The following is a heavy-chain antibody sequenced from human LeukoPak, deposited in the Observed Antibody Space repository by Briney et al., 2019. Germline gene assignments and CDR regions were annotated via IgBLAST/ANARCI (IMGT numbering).Heavy chain of an antibody. D-gene: IGHD3-22*01. CDR3: ASLAPYYYDSSGFDY. V-gene: IGHV4-38-2*02. CDR2: IYHSGST. J-gene: IGHJ4*02. Sequence: PSETLSLTCTVSGYSISSGYYWGWIRQPPGKGLEWIGSIYHSGSTYYNPSLKSRVTISVDTSKNQFSLKLSSVTAADTAVYYCASLAPYYYDSSGFDYWGQGTLVTVSS. CDR1: GYSISSGYY.